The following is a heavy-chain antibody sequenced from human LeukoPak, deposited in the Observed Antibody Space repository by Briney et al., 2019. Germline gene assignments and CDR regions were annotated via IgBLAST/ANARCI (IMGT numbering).Heavy chain of an antibody. V-gene: IGHV4-34*01. CDR1: GGSFSGYY. D-gene: IGHD2-8*01. J-gene: IGHJ5*02. CDR2: INHSGST. CDR3: ARLRYCTNGVCP. Sequence: SETLSLTCAVYGGSFSGYYWSWIRQPPGKGLEWIGEINHSGSTNYNPSLKSRVTISVDTSKNQFSLKLSSVTAADTAVYYCARLRYCTNGVCPWGQGTLVTVSP.